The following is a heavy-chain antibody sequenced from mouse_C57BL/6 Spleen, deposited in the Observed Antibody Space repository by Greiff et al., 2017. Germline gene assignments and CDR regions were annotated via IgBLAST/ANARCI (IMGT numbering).Heavy chain of an antibody. Sequence: QVQLQQSGAELAKPGASVKLSCKASGYTFTSYWMHWVNQRPGQGLEWIGYINPSSGYTKYNQKVKDKVTLTADKSSSTAYMQLSSLTYEDSAVYYCARYYDYGGYYFDYWGQGTTLTVSS. CDR2: INPSSGYT. D-gene: IGHD2-4*01. CDR1: GYTFTSYW. J-gene: IGHJ2*01. CDR3: ARYYDYGGYYFDY. V-gene: IGHV1-7*01.